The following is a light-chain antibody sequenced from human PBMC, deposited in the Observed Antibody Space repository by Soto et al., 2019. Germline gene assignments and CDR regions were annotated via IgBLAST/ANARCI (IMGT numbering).Light chain of an antibody. J-gene: IGKJ4*01. Sequence: EIVLTQSPATLSLSTGERATLSCRASQSVSSYLAWYQQKPGQAPRLLIYDASNRATGIPARFSGSGSGTDFTLTISSLEPEDFAVYYCQQRGNWPSLSFGGGTKVDIK. CDR3: QQRGNWPSLS. CDR2: DAS. V-gene: IGKV3-11*01. CDR1: QSVSSY.